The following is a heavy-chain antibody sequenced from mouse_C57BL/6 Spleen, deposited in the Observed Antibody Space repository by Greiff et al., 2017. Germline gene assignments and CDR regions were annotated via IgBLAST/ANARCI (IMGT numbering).Heavy chain of an antibody. CDR2: IYPGSGST. V-gene: IGHV1-55*01. D-gene: IGHD2-4*01. CDR1: GYTFTSYW. J-gene: IGHJ2*01. Sequence: QVQLQQPGAELVKPGASVKMSCKASGYTFTSYWITWVKQRPGQGLEWIGDIYPGSGSTNYNEKFTSKATLTVDPSSSPAYMQLSSLTSEDSAVYYCARRDDYDEEDFDYWGQGTTLTVSS. CDR3: ARRDDYDEEDFDY.